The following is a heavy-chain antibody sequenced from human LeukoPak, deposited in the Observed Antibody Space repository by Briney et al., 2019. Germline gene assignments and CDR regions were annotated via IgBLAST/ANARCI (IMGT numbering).Heavy chain of an antibody. J-gene: IGHJ4*02. CDR1: GFTFSSYG. V-gene: IGHV3-23*01. CDR2: ISGSGGST. D-gene: IGHD3-10*01. Sequence: GGSLRLSCAASGFTFSSYGMSWVRQAPGKGLEWVSAISGSGGSTYYADSVKGRFTISRDNSKNTLYLQMNSLRAEDTAVYYCARDPYGSGSYYPLDYWGQGTLVTVSS. CDR3: ARDPYGSGSYYPLDY.